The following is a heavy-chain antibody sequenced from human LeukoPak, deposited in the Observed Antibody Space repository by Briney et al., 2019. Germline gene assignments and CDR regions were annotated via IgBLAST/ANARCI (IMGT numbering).Heavy chain of an antibody. V-gene: IGHV3-11*01. Sequence: GGSLRLSCAASGFTFSDYYMSWIRQAPGKGLEWVSYISGITTTSIPTTIYYADSVKGRFTISRDNAKNSLYLQMNSLRAEDTGVYYCAIGDGLGELSSSFNYWGQGTLVTVSS. CDR3: AIGDGLGELSSSFNY. J-gene: IGHJ4*02. D-gene: IGHD3-16*02. CDR1: GFTFSDYY. CDR2: ISGITTTSIPTTI.